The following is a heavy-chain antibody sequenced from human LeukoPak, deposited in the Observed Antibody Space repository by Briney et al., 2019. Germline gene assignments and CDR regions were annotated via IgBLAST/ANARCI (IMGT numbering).Heavy chain of an antibody. CDR1: GFTFSSYE. Sequence: PGGSLRLSCAASGFTFSSYEMNWVRQAPGKGLEWVSSISSSSSSIYYADSVKGRFTISRDNAENSLYLQMNSLRAEDTAVYYCARDESLGYSSGWYPLDYWGQGTLVTVSS. CDR3: ARDESLGYSSGWYPLDY. D-gene: IGHD6-19*01. CDR2: ISSSSSSI. J-gene: IGHJ4*02. V-gene: IGHV3-21*01.